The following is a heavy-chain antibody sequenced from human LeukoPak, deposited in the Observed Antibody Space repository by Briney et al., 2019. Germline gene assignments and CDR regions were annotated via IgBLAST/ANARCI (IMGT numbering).Heavy chain of an antibody. CDR3: ARQRGGSYYGDTYHFDY. Sequence: SETLSLTCTVSGGSISSYYWSWIRQPPGKGLEWIGYIYNSGNTNYNPSLKSRVTISVDTPKNQFSLKLSSVTAADTAVYYCARQRGGSYYGDTYHFDYWGQGTLVTVSS. J-gene: IGHJ4*02. CDR2: IYNSGNT. CDR1: GGSISSYY. V-gene: IGHV4-59*08. D-gene: IGHD1-26*01.